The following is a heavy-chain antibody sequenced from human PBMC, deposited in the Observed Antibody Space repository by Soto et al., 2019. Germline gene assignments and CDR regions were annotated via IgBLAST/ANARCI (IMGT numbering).Heavy chain of an antibody. CDR3: ARPISSGWYPSFY. CDR1: GYTFTNYG. V-gene: IGHV1-18*01. Sequence: ASVKVSCKASGYTFTNYGINWVRQAPGQGLEWMGWISGYNGNTNYAQKLQARVTMTTDTSTSTAYMELRSLRSDDTAVYYCARPISSGWYPSFYWGQGTLVTVSS. J-gene: IGHJ4*02. D-gene: IGHD6-19*01. CDR2: ISGYNGNT.